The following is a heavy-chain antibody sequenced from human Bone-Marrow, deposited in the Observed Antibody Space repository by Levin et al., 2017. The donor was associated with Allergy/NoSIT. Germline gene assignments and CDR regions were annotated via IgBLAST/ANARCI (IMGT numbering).Heavy chain of an antibody. CDR1: GDSISSSTYF. J-gene: IGHJ3*02. V-gene: IGHV4-39*01. CDR3: ARSHNSGWFPAAFDI. CDR2: INYSGIT. Sequence: SETLSLTCIVSGDSISSSTYFWGWIRQPPGEGLEWIGNINYSGITYYSPSLKSRVTISVDTSKKQLYLKVSSVSAADTAVYHCARSHNSGWFPAAFDIWGQGTMVTVSS. D-gene: IGHD6-19*01.